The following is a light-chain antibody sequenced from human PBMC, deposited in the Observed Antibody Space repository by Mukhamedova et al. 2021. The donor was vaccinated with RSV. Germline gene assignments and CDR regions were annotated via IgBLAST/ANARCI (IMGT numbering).Light chain of an antibody. CDR3: QQRSSWPWA. J-gene: IGKJ5*01. CDR1: QSVSGY. CDR2: DAS. V-gene: IGKV3-11*01. Sequence: GERGTLSCRAGQSVSGYLEWFHFRPGQPPRLVIYDASKRAVDIPARFSGSASGTDFTLTIDNFEPQDSGIYYCQQRSSWPWAFG.